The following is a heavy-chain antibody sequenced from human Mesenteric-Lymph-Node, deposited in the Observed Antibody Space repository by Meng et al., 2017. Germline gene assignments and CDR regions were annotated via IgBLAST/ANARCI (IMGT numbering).Heavy chain of an antibody. J-gene: IGHJ4*02. CDR1: GGSISSSSYY. V-gene: IGHV4-39*07. CDR2: IYYSGST. CDR3: ARDSAVLLWFGELSYFDY. D-gene: IGHD3-10*01. Sequence: SETLSLTCTVSGGSISSSSYYWGWIRQPPGKGLEWIGSIYYSGSTYYNPSLKSRVTISVDTSKNQFSLKLSSVTAADTAVYYCARDSAVLLWFGELSYFDYWGQGTLVTVSS.